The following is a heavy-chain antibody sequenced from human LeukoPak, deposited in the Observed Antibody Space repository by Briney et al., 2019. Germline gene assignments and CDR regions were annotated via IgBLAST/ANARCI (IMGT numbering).Heavy chain of an antibody. V-gene: IGHV3-23*01. J-gene: IGHJ4*02. D-gene: IGHD5-12*01. Sequence: GGSLRLSCAASGFRFSNFAMSWVRQAPGKGPEWVSLIIGSSGDTLYADSVKGRFTISRDISKNRLYLQMNSLRAEDTALYYCAKGAYDYIEMGYFDDWGQGTLVTVSP. CDR1: GFRFSNFA. CDR2: IIGSSGDT. CDR3: AKGAYDYIEMGYFDD.